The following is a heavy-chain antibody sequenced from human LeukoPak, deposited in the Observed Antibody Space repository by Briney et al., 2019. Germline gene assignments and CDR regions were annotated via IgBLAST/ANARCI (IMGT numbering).Heavy chain of an antibody. CDR2: ISAYNGNT. D-gene: IGHD5-12*01. V-gene: IGHV1-18*01. CDR1: GYTFTSYG. CDR3: ARVGPPWGYSGSYGMDV. J-gene: IGHJ6*02. Sequence: GASVKVSCKASGYTFTSYGINWVRQAPGQGLEWMGWISAYNGNTNYAQKLQGRVTMTTDTSTSTVYMELRSLRSEDTAVYYCARVGPPWGYSGSYGMDVWGQGTTVTVSS.